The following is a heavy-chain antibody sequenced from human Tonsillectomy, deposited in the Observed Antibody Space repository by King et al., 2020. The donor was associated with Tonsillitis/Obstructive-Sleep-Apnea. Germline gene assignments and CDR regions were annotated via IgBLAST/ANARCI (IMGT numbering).Heavy chain of an antibody. D-gene: IGHD4/OR15-4a*01. V-gene: IGHV3-7*01. CDR3: AREGRHGMVFDY. Sequence: VQLVESGGGLVQSGGSLRLSCAASGFPIRSYWMSWVRQAPGKGLERVANIKQDGSEKHYVDSVKGRFTISRDNAKHSLYLQLNSLRAEDTAVYYCAREGRHGMVFDYWGQRTLVTDSS. J-gene: IGHJ4*02. CDR2: IKQDGSEK. CDR1: GFPIRSYW.